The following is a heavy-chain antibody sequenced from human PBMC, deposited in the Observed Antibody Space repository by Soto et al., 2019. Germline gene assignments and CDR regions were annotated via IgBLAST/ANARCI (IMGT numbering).Heavy chain of an antibody. CDR2: VYYSGNT. V-gene: IGHV4-59*01. CDR1: GGTSVDFD. Sequence: PLVTLRLPRTVAGGTSVDFDWRWIRQHPGKGLEWIGYVYYSGNTNYNPSLESRVTISVDTSRNRFSLNLTSATAADTAVYYCARKGAAASYAHYYMDFWGRRTAVTVS. CDR3: ARKGAAASYAHYYMDF. D-gene: IGHD6-25*01. J-gene: IGHJ6*03.